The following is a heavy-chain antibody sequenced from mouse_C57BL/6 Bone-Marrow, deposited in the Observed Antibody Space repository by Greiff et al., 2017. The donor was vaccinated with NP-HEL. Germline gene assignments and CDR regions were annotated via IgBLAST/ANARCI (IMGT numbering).Heavy chain of an antibody. D-gene: IGHD2-1*01. CDR3: ARVYRLGMDY. J-gene: IGHJ4*01. V-gene: IGHV7-3*01. CDR2: IRNKANGYTT. CDR1: GFTFTDYY. Sequence: ESGGGLVQPGGSLSLSCAASGFTFTDYYMSWVRQPPGKALEWLGFIRNKANGYTTEYSASVKGRFTISRDNSQSILYLQMNALRAEDSATYYCARVYRLGMDYWGQGTSVTVSS.